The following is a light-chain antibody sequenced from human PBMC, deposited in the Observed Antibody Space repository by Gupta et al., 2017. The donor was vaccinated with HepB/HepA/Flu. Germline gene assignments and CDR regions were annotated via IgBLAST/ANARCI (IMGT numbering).Light chain of an antibody. CDR1: SSDVGAYNF. CDR2: DVN. Sequence: QSALTQPASVSGSPGPSIAIPCTGTSSDVGAYNFVSWHQQHPGKGPKLMIYDVNNRPSGVSNRFSGSKSGNTASLTISGLQAEDEADYYCSSYTTTRTWIFGGGTKLTVL. V-gene: IGLV2-14*03. CDR3: SSYTTTRTWI. J-gene: IGLJ2*01.